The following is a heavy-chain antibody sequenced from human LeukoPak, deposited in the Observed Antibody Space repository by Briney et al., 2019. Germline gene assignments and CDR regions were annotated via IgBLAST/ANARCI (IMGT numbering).Heavy chain of an antibody. Sequence: SETLSLTCTVSGGSISSSSYYWGWIRQPPGKGLEWIGSIYYSGSTYYNPSLKSRFTISVDTSKNQFSLKLSSVTAADTAVYYCAKVTSGWYPYWGQGTLVTVSS. CDR1: GGSISSSSYY. CDR2: IYYSGST. CDR3: AKVTSGWYPY. J-gene: IGHJ4*02. V-gene: IGHV4-39*01. D-gene: IGHD6-19*01.